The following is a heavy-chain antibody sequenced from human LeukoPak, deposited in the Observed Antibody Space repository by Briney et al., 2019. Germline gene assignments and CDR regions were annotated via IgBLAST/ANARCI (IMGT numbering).Heavy chain of an antibody. V-gene: IGHV3-11*04. CDR2: ISSSGSTI. CDR3: ARGNGLRYIDWLLPGFDY. CDR1: AFTFSDYY. D-gene: IGHD3-9*01. J-gene: IGHJ4*02. Sequence: PGGSLRLSCAASAFTFSDYYMSWIRQAPGKGLEWVSYISSSGSTIYYADSVKGRFTISRDNAKNSLYLQMNSLRAEDTAVYYCARGNGLRYIDWLLPGFDYWGQGTLVTVSS.